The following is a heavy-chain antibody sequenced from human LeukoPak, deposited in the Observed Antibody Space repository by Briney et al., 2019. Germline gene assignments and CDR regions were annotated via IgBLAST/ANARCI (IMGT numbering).Heavy chain of an antibody. CDR1: GFTFDDYG. CDR2: IAWNGGTT. D-gene: IGHD2-21*02. CDR3: ARERAACGGDCIDY. J-gene: IGHJ4*02. Sequence: PGGSLRLSCAASGFTFDDYGMTWVRQAPGKGLEWVSGIAWNGGTTAYGDSVKGRFSISRDNAKNSLYLQMNSLRAEDTAIYYCARERAACGGDCIDYWGQGTLVTVSS. V-gene: IGHV3-20*04.